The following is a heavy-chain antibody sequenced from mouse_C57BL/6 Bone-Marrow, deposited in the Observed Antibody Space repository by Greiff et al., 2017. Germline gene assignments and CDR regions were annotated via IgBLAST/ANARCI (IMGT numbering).Heavy chain of an antibody. D-gene: IGHD1-1*02. CDR3: DRGGDYYYGYAMDY. V-gene: IGHV1-53*01. CDR1: GYTFTSYW. CDR2: INPSTGGT. J-gene: IGHJ4*01. Sequence: VQLQQSGADLVKPGASVKLSCKASGYTFTSYWMHWVKQRPGQGLEWIGNINPSTGGTNYNEKFKGKATLTVDKYSSTAYMQLSSLTSEDAAVYLCDRGGDYYYGYAMDYWGQGTSVTVSS.